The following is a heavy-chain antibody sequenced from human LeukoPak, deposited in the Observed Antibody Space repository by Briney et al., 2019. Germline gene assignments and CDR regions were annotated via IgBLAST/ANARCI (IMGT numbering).Heavy chain of an antibody. CDR1: GYTLTELS. CDR3: VHYDILTGNFDY. Sequence: ASVKVSCKVSGYTLTELSMHWVRQAPGKGLEWMGGFDPEGGETIYAQKFQGRVTMTEDTSTDTAYMELSSLRSEDTAVYYCVHYDILTGNFDYWGQGTLVTVSS. V-gene: IGHV1-24*01. J-gene: IGHJ4*02. D-gene: IGHD3-9*01. CDR2: FDPEGGET.